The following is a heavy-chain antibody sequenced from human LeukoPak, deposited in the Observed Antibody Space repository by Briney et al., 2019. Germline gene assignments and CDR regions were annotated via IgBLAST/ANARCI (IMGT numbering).Heavy chain of an antibody. J-gene: IGHJ5*02. CDR3: ATASQLGSYNWFDP. CDR1: GASLIDYY. Sequence: SETLSLTCAVYGASLIDYYWSWIRQPPGKGLEWIGEIDHIGVTKYSPSLKGRVTISRDTSKNQFSLDVTSVIAADTAAYYCATASQLGSYNWFDPWGQGTLVTVSS. D-gene: IGHD6-6*01. CDR2: IDHIGVT. V-gene: IGHV4-34*01.